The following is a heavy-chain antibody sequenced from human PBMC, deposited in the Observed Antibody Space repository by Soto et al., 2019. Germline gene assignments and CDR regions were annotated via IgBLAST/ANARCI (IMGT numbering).Heavy chain of an antibody. Sequence: SETLSLTCAVYGGSFSGYYWSWIRQPPGKGLEWIGEINHSGSTNYNPSLKSRVTISVDTSKNQFSLKLSSVTAADTAVYYCARGLLYYDILTGYYPYNWFDPWGQGT. CDR1: GGSFSGYY. CDR2: INHSGST. D-gene: IGHD3-9*01. V-gene: IGHV4-34*01. CDR3: ARGLLYYDILTGYYPYNWFDP. J-gene: IGHJ5*02.